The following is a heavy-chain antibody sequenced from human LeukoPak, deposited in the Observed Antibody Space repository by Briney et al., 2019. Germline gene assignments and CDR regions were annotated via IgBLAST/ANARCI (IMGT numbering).Heavy chain of an antibody. J-gene: IGHJ4*02. CDR2: IKQDGSAT. CDR3: AKDRGWNTFDF. D-gene: IGHD1-1*01. V-gene: IGHV3-7*01. CDR1: GFTFSSYW. Sequence: GGSLRLSCAASGFTFSSYWMEWVRQAPGKGLEWVANIKQDGSATHYLDSVRGRFTISRDNAKNSLYLQMNSLGADDAAVYYCAKDRGWNTFDFWGQGTLVTVSS.